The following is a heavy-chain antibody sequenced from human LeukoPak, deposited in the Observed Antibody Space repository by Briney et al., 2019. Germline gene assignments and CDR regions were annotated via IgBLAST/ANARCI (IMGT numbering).Heavy chain of an antibody. D-gene: IGHD6-19*01. CDR3: ARGGGDSSGWDHMAY. CDR1: GFIFSDYW. Sequence: SGGSLRLSCAASGFIFSDYWMTWVRQAPGKGLEWVANMRRDGGRKYYVDSVKGRFTISRDNAKSSLYLQMSSLRAEDTAVYYCARGGGDSSGWDHMAYWGQGTLVTVSS. CDR2: MRRDGGRK. V-gene: IGHV3-7*01. J-gene: IGHJ4*02.